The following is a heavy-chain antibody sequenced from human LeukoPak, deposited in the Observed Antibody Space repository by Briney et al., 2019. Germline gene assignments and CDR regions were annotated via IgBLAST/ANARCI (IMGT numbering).Heavy chain of an antibody. CDR1: GGTFSSYA. CDR2: IIPIFGTA. V-gene: IGHV1-69*06. Sequence: GASVKVSCKASGGTFSSYAISWVRQAPGQGLEWMGGIIPIFGTANYAQKFQGRVTITADKSTSTAYMELSSLRSEDTAVYYCARDISPVAFDIWDQGTMVTVSS. J-gene: IGHJ3*02. CDR3: ARDISPVAFDI. D-gene: IGHD3-3*02.